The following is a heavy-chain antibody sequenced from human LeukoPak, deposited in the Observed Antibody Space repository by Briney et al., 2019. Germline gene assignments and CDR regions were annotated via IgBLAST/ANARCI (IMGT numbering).Heavy chain of an antibody. CDR1: GVTFSDDA. J-gene: IGHJ4*02. CDR3: AKGHPRGPYPFDDY. Sequence: SLRLSRAPSGVTFSDDATHWVRPAPGESVGWGSGKCWISGTISYADSVRGRFTISRDNAENSLYLQINSLRAEDTAFFYVAKGHPRGPYPFDDYWRRGTMV. CDR2: KCWISGTI. V-gene: IGHV3-9*01. D-gene: IGHD1-26*01.